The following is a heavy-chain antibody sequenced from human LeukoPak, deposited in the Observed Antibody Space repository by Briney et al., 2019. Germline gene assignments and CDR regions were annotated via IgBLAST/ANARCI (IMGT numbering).Heavy chain of an antibody. CDR2: IYYSGST. CDR1: GDSISSGSYF. V-gene: IGHV4-39*07. D-gene: IGHD5-24*01. J-gene: IGHJ4*02. CDR3: ARVKWLQLGYFDY. Sequence: SETLSLTCTVSGDSISSGSYFWGWIRRPPGKGLEWIGSIYYSGSTYDNPSLKSRVTISVDTSKDQFSLKLTSVTAADTAVYYCARVKWLQLGYFDYWGQGTLVTVSS.